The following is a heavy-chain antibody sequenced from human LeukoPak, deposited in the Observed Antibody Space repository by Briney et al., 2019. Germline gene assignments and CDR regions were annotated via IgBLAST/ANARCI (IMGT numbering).Heavy chain of an antibody. CDR3: ARKDIAVVPAAKTPFDY. Sequence: GAPVKVSCKASGYTFTGYYMHWVRQAPGQGLEWMGWINPNSGGTNYAQKFQGRVTMTRDTSISTAYMELSRLRSDDTAVYYCARKDIAVVPAAKTPFDYWGQGTLVTVSS. D-gene: IGHD2-2*01. V-gene: IGHV1-2*02. J-gene: IGHJ4*02. CDR2: INPNSGGT. CDR1: GYTFTGYY.